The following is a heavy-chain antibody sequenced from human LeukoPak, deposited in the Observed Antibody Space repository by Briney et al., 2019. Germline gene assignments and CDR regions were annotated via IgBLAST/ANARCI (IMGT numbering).Heavy chain of an antibody. Sequence: GSLRLSCAASGFTFSSYSMNWVRQAPGKGLEWVSSISSSSSYIYYADSVKGRFTISRDNAKNSLYLQMNSLRAEDTAVYYCAREVDYDSGSFDYWGQGTLVTVSS. V-gene: IGHV3-21*04. J-gene: IGHJ4*02. CDR1: GFTFSSYS. CDR3: AREVDYDSGSFDY. D-gene: IGHD3-10*01. CDR2: ISSSSSYI.